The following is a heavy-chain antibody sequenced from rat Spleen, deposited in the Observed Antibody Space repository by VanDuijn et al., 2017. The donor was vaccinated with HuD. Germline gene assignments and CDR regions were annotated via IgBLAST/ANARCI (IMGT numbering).Heavy chain of an antibody. CDR1: GFTFSDYT. V-gene: IGHV5-17*01. CDR2: IIYDGTNT. Sequence: EVQLVESGGGLVQPGRSLKLSCSASGFTFSDYTMAWVRQAPKKGLEWVAAIIYDGTNTYYRDSVKGRFTISRDNAKSTLYLQMDSLRSEDTAIYYCARGWHWLRRARDWFAYWGQGTLVTVSS. J-gene: IGHJ3*01. CDR3: ARGWHWLRRARDWFAY. D-gene: IGHD1-11*01.